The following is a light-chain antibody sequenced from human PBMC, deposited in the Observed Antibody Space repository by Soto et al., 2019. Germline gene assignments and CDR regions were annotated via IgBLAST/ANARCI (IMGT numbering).Light chain of an antibody. J-gene: IGKJ4*01. CDR1: QSISSY. V-gene: IGKV1-39*01. CDR3: QQSSSTPQT. Sequence: DIPMTQSPSSLSASVGDRVTIVCWASQSISSYLSWYQQKPGKAPKLLINVASTLQSGVPSRFSGSGSGTDFTLAISSLQPEDFATYYCQQSSSTPQTFGGGTRVEIK. CDR2: VAS.